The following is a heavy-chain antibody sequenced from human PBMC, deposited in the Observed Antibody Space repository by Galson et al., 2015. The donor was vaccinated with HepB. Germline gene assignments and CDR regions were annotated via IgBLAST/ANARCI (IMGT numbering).Heavy chain of an antibody. CDR2: ISYDGSNK. J-gene: IGHJ4*02. V-gene: IGHV3-30-3*01. CDR1: GFTFSRYA. CDR3: ARDRSFQCSGTSCYSGIFYFDY. Sequence: SLRLSCAASGFTFSRYAMHWVRQAPGKGLEWVALISYDGSNKYYADSVKGRFTISRDNSKNTLYLQMNSLRAEDTAVYYCARDRSFQCSGTSCYSGIFYFDYWGQGTLVTVSS. D-gene: IGHD2-15*01.